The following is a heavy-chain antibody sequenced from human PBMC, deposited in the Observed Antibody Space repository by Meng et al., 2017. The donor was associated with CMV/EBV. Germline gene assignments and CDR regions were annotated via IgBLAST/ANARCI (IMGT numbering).Heavy chain of an antibody. V-gene: IGHV3-15*01. D-gene: IGHD3-3*01. Sequence: GKSLKISCAASGITFTNVWMSWVRQAPGKGLEWVGRILNKHSGGTTDSAAPVKGRFSISRDDSKNTVFLQMSGLKTEDTAVYYCVANDREWPPLWGQGTLVTVSS. CDR1: GITFTNVW. CDR3: VANDREWPPL. CDR2: ILNKHSGGTT. J-gene: IGHJ4*02.